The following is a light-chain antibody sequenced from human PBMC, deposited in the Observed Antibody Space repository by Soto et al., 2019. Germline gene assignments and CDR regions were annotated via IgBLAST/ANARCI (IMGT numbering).Light chain of an antibody. V-gene: IGKV1-5*01. CDR3: QQYNSHWT. CDR2: DAS. Sequence: DIQMTQSPSTLSASVGDRVTITCRASQSISSWLAWYQQKPGKAPKLLIYDASSLESGVPSRFRGSGSGTEFTLTISSLQPDDFATYYCQQYNSHWTFGQGTKVEIK. J-gene: IGKJ1*01. CDR1: QSISSW.